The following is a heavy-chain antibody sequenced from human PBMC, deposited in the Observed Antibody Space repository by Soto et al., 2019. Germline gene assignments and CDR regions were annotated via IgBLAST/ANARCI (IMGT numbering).Heavy chain of an antibody. V-gene: IGHV4-59*01. CDR3: AESRSGWIFDY. D-gene: IGHD6-19*01. CDR2: IYYSGST. Sequence: SETLSLTCTVSGGSISSYYWSWLRQPPGKGLEWIGYIYYSGSTNYNPSLKSRVTISVDTSKNQFSLKLSSVTAADTAVYYCAESRSGWIFDYWGQGTLVTVSS. CDR1: GGSISSYY. J-gene: IGHJ4*02.